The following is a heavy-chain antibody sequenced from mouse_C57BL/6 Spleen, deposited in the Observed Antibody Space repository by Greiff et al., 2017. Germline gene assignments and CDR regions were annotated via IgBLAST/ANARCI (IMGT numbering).Heavy chain of an antibody. CDR1: EYEFPSHD. CDR2: INSGGGST. D-gene: IGHD2-1*01. J-gene: IGHJ1*03. Sequence: DVQLVGSGGGLVQPGESLKISCESNEYEFPSHDISLGRKTPEKRLELVAAINSGGGSTYYPDTMERRFIISRDNTKKTLYLQMSSLRSEDTALYYCARHVGNYSYWYFDVWGTGTTVTVSS. V-gene: IGHV5-2*01. CDR3: ARHVGNYSYWYFDV.